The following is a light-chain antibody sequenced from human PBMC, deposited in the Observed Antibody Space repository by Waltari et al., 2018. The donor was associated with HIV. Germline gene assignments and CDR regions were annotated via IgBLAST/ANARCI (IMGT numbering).Light chain of an antibody. CDR2: DVS. Sequence: QSALTQPASVSGSPGQSITISCTGTSSDVGGYNYVYWYQQPPDKAPKLMLYDVSNRPSGVSPRFSGSKSGNTASLTISGLQAEDEADYYCSSYTSASTLVLFGGGTKLTVL. CDR1: SSDVGGYNY. J-gene: IGLJ2*01. V-gene: IGLV2-14*01. CDR3: SSYTSASTLVL.